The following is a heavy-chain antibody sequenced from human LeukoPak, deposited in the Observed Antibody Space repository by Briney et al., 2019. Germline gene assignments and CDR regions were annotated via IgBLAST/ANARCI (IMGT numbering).Heavy chain of an antibody. J-gene: IGHJ6*03. D-gene: IGHD4-11*01. Sequence: PGGSLRLSCAASGFTFSDYYMNWIRQAPGKGLEWVSYISSSGSTIYYADSVKGRFTISRDNAKNSLYLQMNSLRAEDTAVYYCARGKETTVYYYYYMDVWGKGTTVTVSS. CDR1: GFTFSDYY. V-gene: IGHV3-11*04. CDR2: ISSSGSTI. CDR3: ARGKETTVYYYYYMDV.